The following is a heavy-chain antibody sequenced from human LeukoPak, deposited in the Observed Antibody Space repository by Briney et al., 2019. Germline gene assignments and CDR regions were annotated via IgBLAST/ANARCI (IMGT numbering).Heavy chain of an antibody. CDR3: ASDSVFYYYYGMDV. J-gene: IGHJ6*02. CDR2: IYSGGST. Sequence: PGGSLRLSCAASGFTVSSNYMSWVRQAPGKGLEWVSVIYSGGSTYYADSVKGRFTISRDNSKTTLFLQMNSLRADDTAVYYCASDSVFYYYYGMDVWGQGTTVTVSS. D-gene: IGHD3-16*01. CDR1: GFTVSSNY. V-gene: IGHV3-66*01.